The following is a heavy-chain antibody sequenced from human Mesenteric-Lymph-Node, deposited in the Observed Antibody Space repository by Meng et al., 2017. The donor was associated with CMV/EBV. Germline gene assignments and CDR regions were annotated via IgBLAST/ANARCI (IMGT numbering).Heavy chain of an antibody. Sequence: GESLKISCAASGFTFSSDWMSWVRQAPGKGLEWGANIKQDGSEKYYVDSVKGRFTISRDNAKNALYLQMNSLRAEDTAVYYCARDRYYYDSSGYYREYYFDYWGQGTLVTVSS. J-gene: IGHJ4*02. V-gene: IGHV3-7*01. CDR1: GFTFSSDW. D-gene: IGHD3-22*01. CDR2: IKQDGSEK. CDR3: ARDRYYYDSSGYYREYYFDY.